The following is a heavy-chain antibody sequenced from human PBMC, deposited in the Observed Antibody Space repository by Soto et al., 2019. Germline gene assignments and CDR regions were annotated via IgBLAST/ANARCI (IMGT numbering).Heavy chain of an antibody. J-gene: IGHJ4*02. CDR1: GFTFSSYA. D-gene: IGHD6-6*01. V-gene: IGHV3-23*01. CDR3: AKDLYGIAAHPDFDY. CDR2: ISGSGGST. Sequence: GGSLRLSCAASGFTFSSYAMSWFRQAPGKGLEWVSAISGSGGSTYYADSVKGRFTISRDNSKNTLYLQMNSLRAEDTAVYYCAKDLYGIAAHPDFDYWGQGTLVTVSS.